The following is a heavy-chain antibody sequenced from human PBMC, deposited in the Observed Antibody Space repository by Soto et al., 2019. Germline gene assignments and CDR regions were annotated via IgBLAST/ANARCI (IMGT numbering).Heavy chain of an antibody. D-gene: IGHD3-9*01. Sequence: QVQLQESGPGLVKPSQTLSLTCSVSGGSISSSDSYWSWIRQHPGKGLEWFGYIYHSGSTYYNPSLNSRVTMSIDTSKNQFSLKLTSVTAADTAVYFCARGRHYDISTGLNWFDPWGQGTLVTVSS. CDR3: ARGRHYDISTGLNWFDP. V-gene: IGHV4-31*03. CDR1: GGSISSSDSY. J-gene: IGHJ5*02. CDR2: IYHSGST.